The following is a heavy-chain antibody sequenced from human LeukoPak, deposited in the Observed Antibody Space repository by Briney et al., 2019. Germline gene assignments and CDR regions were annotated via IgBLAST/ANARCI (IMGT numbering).Heavy chain of an antibody. V-gene: IGHV1-69*06. D-gene: IGHD6-19*01. Sequence: EASVKVSCKASGGTFSSYAISWVRQAPGQGLEWMGGIIPIFGTANYAQKFQGRVTITADKSTSTAYMELSSLRSDDTAVYYCATGSSGSYFDYWGQGTLVTVSS. CDR1: GGTFSSYA. CDR3: ATGSSGSYFDY. CDR2: IIPIFGTA. J-gene: IGHJ4*02.